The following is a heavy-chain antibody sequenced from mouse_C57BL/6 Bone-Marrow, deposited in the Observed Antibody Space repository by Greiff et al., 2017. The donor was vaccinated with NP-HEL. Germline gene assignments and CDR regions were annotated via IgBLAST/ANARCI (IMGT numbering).Heavy chain of an antibody. Sequence: VQLQQSGAELVKPGASVKLSCKASGYTFTSYWMHWVKQRPGQGLEWIGMIHPNSGSTNYNEKFKSKATLTVDKSSSTAYMQLSSLTSEDSAVYYCARQFTTVVARGDYWGQGTTLTVSS. J-gene: IGHJ2*01. V-gene: IGHV1-64*01. D-gene: IGHD1-1*01. CDR2: IHPNSGST. CDR3: ARQFTTVVARGDY. CDR1: GYTFTSYW.